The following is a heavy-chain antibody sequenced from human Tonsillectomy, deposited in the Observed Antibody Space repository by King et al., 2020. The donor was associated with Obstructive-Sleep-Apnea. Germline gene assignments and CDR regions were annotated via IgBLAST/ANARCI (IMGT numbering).Heavy chain of an antibody. V-gene: IGHV3-7*03. CDR2: IKQDGSEK. J-gene: IGHJ4*02. D-gene: IGHD6-19*01. Sequence: EVQLVESGGGLVQPGGSLRLSCAASGFTFSSYWMSWVRQAPGKGLEWVANIKQDGSEKYYVDSVKGRFSISRDNAKNSLYLQMNSLRAEDTAVYYCARERRQWLKYYFDYWGQGTLVTVSS. CDR3: ARERRQWLKYYFDY. CDR1: GFTFSSYW.